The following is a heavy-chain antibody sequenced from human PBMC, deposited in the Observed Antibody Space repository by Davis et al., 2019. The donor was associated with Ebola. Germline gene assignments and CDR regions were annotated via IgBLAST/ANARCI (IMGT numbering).Heavy chain of an antibody. CDR1: GGSFSGYY. D-gene: IGHD5-12*01. J-gene: IGHJ5*02. Sequence: GSLRLSCAVYGGSFSGYYWSWIRQPPGKGLEWIGEINHSGTTNYNPSLKSRVTISVDTSKNQFSLKLSSVTAADTAVYYCAREEATISHWFDPWGQGTLVTVSS. V-gene: IGHV4-34*01. CDR3: AREEATISHWFDP. CDR2: INHSGTT.